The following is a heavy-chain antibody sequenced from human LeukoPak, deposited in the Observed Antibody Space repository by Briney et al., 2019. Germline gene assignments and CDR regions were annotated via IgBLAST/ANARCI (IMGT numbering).Heavy chain of an antibody. D-gene: IGHD4-17*01. CDR3: ATGSRDYGDYEYFQH. V-gene: IGHV3-23*01. CDR2: ISGSGGST. CDR1: GFTFSSYA. Sequence: GGSLRLSCAASGFTFSSYAMSWVRQAPGKGLEWVSAISGSGGSTYYADSVKGRFTISRDNSKNTLYLQMNSLRAEDTAVYYCATGSRDYGDYEYFQHWGQGTLVAVSS. J-gene: IGHJ1*01.